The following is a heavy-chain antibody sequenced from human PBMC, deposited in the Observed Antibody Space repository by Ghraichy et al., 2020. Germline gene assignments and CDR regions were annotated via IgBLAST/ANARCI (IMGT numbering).Heavy chain of an antibody. CDR2: IYYSGST. Sequence: ESLNISCTVSGGSISSYYWSWIRQPPGKGLEWIGYIYYSGSTNYNPSLKSRVTISVDTSKNQFSLKLSSVTAADTAVYYCARDYYDSSGSYNRFDPWGQGTLVTVSS. V-gene: IGHV4-59*01. D-gene: IGHD3-22*01. J-gene: IGHJ5*02. CDR1: GGSISSYY. CDR3: ARDYYDSSGSYNRFDP.